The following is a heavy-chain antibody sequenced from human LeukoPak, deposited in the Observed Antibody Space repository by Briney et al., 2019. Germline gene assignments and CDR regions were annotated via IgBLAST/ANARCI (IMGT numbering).Heavy chain of an antibody. CDR2: IRYDGSNK. CDR1: GFTFSTYN. D-gene: IGHD3-10*01. V-gene: IGHV3-30*02. CDR3: AKVGPYYYGSGTYPYYYYYMDV. J-gene: IGHJ6*03. Sequence: GESPRLSCAASGFTFSTYNMNWVRQAPGKGLEWVAFIRYDGSNKYYADSVKGRFTISRDNSKNTLYLQMNSLRAEDTAVYYCAKVGPYYYGSGTYPYYYYYMDVWGKGTTVTISS.